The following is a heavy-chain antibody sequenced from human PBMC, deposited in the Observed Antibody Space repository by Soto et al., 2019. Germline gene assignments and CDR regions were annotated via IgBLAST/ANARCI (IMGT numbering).Heavy chain of an antibody. V-gene: IGHV3-23*01. CDR2: ISSSGDGT. Sequence: GGSLRLSCAASGFTFSSYAMTWVRQAPGKGLEWVSIISSSGDGTYYADSVKGRFTISRDNSRNTLILQMHSLRADETAVYYCAKKADFCSWGMDVWGQGNSVTVSS. J-gene: IGHJ6*02. CDR3: AKKADFCSWGMDV. D-gene: IGHD3-3*01. CDR1: GFTFSSYA.